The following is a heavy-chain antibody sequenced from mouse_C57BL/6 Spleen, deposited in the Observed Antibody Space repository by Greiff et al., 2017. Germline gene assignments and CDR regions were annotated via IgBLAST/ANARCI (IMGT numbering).Heavy chain of an antibody. CDR2: ISGGGGNT. V-gene: IGHV5-9*01. Sequence: EVKLMESGGGLVKPGGSLKLSCAASGFTFSSYTMSWVRQTPEKRLEWVATISGGGGNTYYPDSVKGRFTISRDNAKNTLYLQMSSLRSEDTALYYCARPSYYYGAMDYWGQGTSVTVSS. CDR1: GFTFSSYT. J-gene: IGHJ4*01. CDR3: ARPSYYYGAMDY. D-gene: IGHD1-1*01.